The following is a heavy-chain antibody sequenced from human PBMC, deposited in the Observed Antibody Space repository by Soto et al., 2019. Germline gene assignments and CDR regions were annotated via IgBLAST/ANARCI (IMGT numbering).Heavy chain of an antibody. CDR2: INPSGGST. J-gene: IGHJ4*02. Sequence: ASVKVSCKASGYTFNSYYMHWVRQAPGQGLEWMGVINPSGGSTTYGQRLKGRVTMTRDTSTSTVYMELSNLRSEDAAVHYCAKDRDESSNYYYIDYWGQGTLVTVSS. V-gene: IGHV1-46*02. CDR1: GYTFNSYY. D-gene: IGHD3-22*01. CDR3: AKDRDESSNYYYIDY.